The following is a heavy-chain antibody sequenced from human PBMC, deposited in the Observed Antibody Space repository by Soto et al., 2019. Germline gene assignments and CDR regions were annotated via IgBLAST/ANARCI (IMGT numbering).Heavy chain of an antibody. CDR2: IYYSGST. J-gene: IGHJ4*02. CDR1: GGSISSSSYY. D-gene: IGHD1-26*01. Sequence: QLQLQESGPGLVKPSETLSLTCTVSGGSISSSSYYWGWIRQPPGKGLEWIGSIYYSGSTYYNPARSVRATXTXDXXKTACPLNVSSVTAADTAVYYCARHAAHSGSLTGYWGPGTLVTVSS. CDR3: ARHAAHSGSLTGY. V-gene: IGHV4-39*01.